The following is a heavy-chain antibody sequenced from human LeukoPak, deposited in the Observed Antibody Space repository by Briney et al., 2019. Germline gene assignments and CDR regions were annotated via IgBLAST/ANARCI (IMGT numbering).Heavy chain of an antibody. CDR3: ARLAILTGYIYYYYYYMDV. Sequence: SETLSLTCAVYGASFSDNYWSWLRQPPGKGLEWIGEINESGSTNYNPSLKSRVTISIDTSKKQFSLNVNSVTAADTAVYYCARLAILTGYIYYYYYYMDVWGKGTTVTVSS. D-gene: IGHD3-9*01. CDR1: GASFSDNY. J-gene: IGHJ6*03. CDR2: INESGST. V-gene: IGHV4-34*01.